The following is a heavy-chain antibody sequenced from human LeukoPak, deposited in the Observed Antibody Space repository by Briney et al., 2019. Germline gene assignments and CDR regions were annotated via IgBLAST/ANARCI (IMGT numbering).Heavy chain of an antibody. D-gene: IGHD4-11*01. CDR3: ARAAQYYYYMDV. Sequence: GSLRLSCAASGFTFSNFGMHWVRPAPGKGLGGVTFIRYDGSNKYYADSVKGRFTISRDNSKNTLYLQMNSLRAEDTAVYYCARAAQYYYYMDVWGKGTTVTVSS. CDR1: GFTFSNFG. V-gene: IGHV3-30*02. CDR2: IRYDGSNK. J-gene: IGHJ6*03.